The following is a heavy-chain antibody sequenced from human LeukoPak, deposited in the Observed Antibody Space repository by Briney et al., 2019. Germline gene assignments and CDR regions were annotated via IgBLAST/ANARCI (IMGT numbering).Heavy chain of an antibody. J-gene: IGHJ4*02. CDR2: INHSGST. CDR1: GGSFSGYY. CDR3: ARGGPLRYFDWLPYFDY. D-gene: IGHD3-9*01. Sequence: SETLSLTCAVYGGSFSGYYWSWIRQPPGKGLEWIGEINHSGSTNYNPSLKSRVTKSVDTSKNQFSLKLSSVTAADTAVYYCARGGPLRYFDWLPYFDYWGQGTLVTVSS. V-gene: IGHV4-34*01.